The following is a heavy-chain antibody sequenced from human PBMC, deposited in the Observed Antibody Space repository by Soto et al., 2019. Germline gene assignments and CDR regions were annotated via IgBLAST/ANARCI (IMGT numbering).Heavy chain of an antibody. Sequence: PSETLSLTCTVSGGSIRSYYWSWIRQPPGKGLEWIGYTYYSGSTNYNPSLKSRVTISVDTSKNQFSLKLSSVTAADTAVYYCARVPDYFDYWGQGTLVTVSS. CDR1: GGSIRSYY. CDR2: TYYSGST. V-gene: IGHV4-59*01. J-gene: IGHJ4*02. CDR3: ARVPDYFDY.